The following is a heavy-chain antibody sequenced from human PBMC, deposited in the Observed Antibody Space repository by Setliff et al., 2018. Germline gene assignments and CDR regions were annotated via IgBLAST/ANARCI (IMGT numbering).Heavy chain of an antibody. V-gene: IGHV3-30-3*01. D-gene: IGHD4-17*01. CDR3: ARDDYGDYFGASNIDY. CDR1: GFTFSSYA. J-gene: IGHJ4*02. Sequence: PGESLKISCAASGFTFSSYAMHWVRQAPGKGLEWVAVISYDGSNKYYADSVKGRFTISRDNSKNTLYLQMNSLRAEDTAVYYCARDDYGDYFGASNIDYWGQGTLVTVSS. CDR2: ISYDGSNK.